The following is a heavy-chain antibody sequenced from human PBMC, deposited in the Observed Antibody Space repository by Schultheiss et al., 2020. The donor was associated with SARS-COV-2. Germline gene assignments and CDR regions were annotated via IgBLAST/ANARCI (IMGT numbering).Heavy chain of an antibody. J-gene: IGHJ6*02. Sequence: GGSLRLSCKGSGYSFTSYWIGWVRQMPGKGLEWMGIIYPGDSDTRYSPSFQGQVTISADKSISTAYLQWSSLKASDTAMYYCARDHGDYENYYYGMDVWGQGTTVTVSS. CDR1: GYSFTSYW. CDR3: ARDHGDYENYYYGMDV. D-gene: IGHD4-17*01. CDR2: IYPGDSDT. V-gene: IGHV5-51*01.